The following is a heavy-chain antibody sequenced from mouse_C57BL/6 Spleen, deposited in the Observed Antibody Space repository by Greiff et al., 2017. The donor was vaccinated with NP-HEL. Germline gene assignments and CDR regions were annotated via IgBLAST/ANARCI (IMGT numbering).Heavy chain of an antibody. CDR3: ARPHSTYYAMDY. D-gene: IGHD2-5*01. CDR1: GYTFTSYW. CDR2: IDPSDSYT. Sequence: QVQLQQPGAELVKPGASVKLSCKASGYTFTSYWMQWVKQRPGQGLEWIGEIDPSDSYTNYNQKFKGKATLTVDTSSSTAYMQLSSLTSEDSAVYYCARPHSTYYAMDYWGQGTSVTVSS. V-gene: IGHV1-50*01. J-gene: IGHJ4*01.